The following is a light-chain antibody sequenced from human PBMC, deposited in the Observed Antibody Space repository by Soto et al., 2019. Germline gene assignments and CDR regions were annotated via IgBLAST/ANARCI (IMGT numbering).Light chain of an antibody. J-gene: IGKJ4*01. V-gene: IGKV1-9*01. CDR2: AAS. Sequence: DTQLTQSPSFLSASVGDRVTITCRASQDVSRSVGWYQQKPGKAPKLLISAASTLHSGVPSRFSGSGSGTDFTLTISSLQPEDFATYYCQQLSTYPLTFGGGTKVEI. CDR1: QDVSRS. CDR3: QQLSTYPLT.